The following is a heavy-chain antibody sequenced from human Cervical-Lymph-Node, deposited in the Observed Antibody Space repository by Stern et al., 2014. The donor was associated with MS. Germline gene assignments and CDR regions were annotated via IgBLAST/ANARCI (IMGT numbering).Heavy chain of an antibody. V-gene: IGHV1-3*04. CDR1: GYNFRSHA. Sequence: MQLVESGAEVKKPGASVKVSCKASGYNFRSHAIHWVRQAPGQRLEWMGWLNTDSGNTKISQEFQGRVTFTRDTSANTAYMELSRLRSEDTALYYCAREGCIGGYCYADYDQWGQGTLVTVSS. CDR2: LNTDSGNT. J-gene: IGHJ5*02. CDR3: AREGCIGGYCYADYDQ. D-gene: IGHD2-15*01.